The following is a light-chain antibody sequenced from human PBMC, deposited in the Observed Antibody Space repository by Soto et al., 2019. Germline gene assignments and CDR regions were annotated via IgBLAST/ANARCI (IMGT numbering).Light chain of an antibody. CDR3: QQRSNLLT. J-gene: IGKJ4*01. CDR1: QSISSY. Sequence: EIVLTQSPATLSLSPGERATLSCRASQSISSYLAWYQQKPCQDPRLLIYDASNRAPGIPARFSGSGSGTDFTLTISSLEPEDFAIYYCQQRSNLLTFGGGNKVELK. CDR2: DAS. V-gene: IGKV3-11*01.